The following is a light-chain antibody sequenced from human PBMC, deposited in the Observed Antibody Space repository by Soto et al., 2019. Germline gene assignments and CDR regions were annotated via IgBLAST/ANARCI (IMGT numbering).Light chain of an antibody. CDR2: GAS. J-gene: IGKJ1*01. CDR1: QSVSSN. Sequence: EIVMTQSPATLSVSPGERATLSCRASQSVSSNLAWYQHKPGQAPRLLIYGASTRATDIPARFSGSGSGTEFTLTFSSLQSEDFAVYYCQQYNNWPLSFGQGTKVEIK. V-gene: IGKV3D-15*01. CDR3: QQYNNWPLS.